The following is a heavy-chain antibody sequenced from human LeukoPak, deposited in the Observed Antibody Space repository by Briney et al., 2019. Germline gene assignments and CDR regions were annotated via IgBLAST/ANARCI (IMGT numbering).Heavy chain of an antibody. V-gene: IGHV4-4*07. D-gene: IGHD2/OR15-2a*01. CDR1: GGSINSYY. CDR3: ARDSSMGFDY. CDR2: IYTSEST. J-gene: IGHJ4*02. Sequence: SETLSLNCTVSGGSINSYYWSWLRQPAGQGLEWIGRIYTSESTNYIPSLKSRVTMSVDTYKNQCSLKLSSVTAADTAVYYCARDSSMGFDYWGQGTLVTVSS.